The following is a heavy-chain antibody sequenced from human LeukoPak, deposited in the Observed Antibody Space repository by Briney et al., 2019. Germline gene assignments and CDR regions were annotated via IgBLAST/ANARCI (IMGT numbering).Heavy chain of an antibody. CDR1: GGSIGSYY. J-gene: IGHJ4*02. CDR3: ASDGGRSNLAVL. V-gene: IGHV4-4*07. Sequence: SETLSLTCTVSGGSIGSYYWSWMRQFAGNGLEWIGRIYNSGTTHYSPSLKSRVTISVDTSKNQISLKLTSVTAADTAVYYCASDGGRSNLAVLWGQGTLVTVSS. D-gene: IGHD6-19*01. CDR2: IYNSGTT.